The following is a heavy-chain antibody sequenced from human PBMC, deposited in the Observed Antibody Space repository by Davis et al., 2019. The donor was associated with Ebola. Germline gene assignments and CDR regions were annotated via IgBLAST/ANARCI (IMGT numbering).Heavy chain of an antibody. CDR3: ARAQFPTTSDH. Sequence: ASVKVSCKASGYSFTGNYIQWVRQAPGQGLEWMGWINPHNGNTNYAQNVQGRVTMTTDTSTSTAYMEVGILRSDDTAVYYCARAQFPTTSDHWGQGTLVTVSS. CDR1: GYSFTGNY. V-gene: IGHV1-18*04. CDR2: INPHNGNT. J-gene: IGHJ4*02. D-gene: IGHD1-1*01.